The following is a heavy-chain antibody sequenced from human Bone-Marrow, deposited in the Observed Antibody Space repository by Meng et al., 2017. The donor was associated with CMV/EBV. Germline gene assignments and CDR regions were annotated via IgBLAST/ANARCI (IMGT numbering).Heavy chain of an antibody. CDR2: IYYSGTT. V-gene: IGHV4-39*07. CDR3: AREGYREYQLLNLDY. Sequence: SETLSLTCTVSGGSISSSSYYWGWIRQPPGKGLEWIGRIYYSGTTYYNPSLKSRVTISVDTSKNQFSLKLSSVTAADTAVYYCAREGYREYQLLNLDYWGQGTLVTVSS. D-gene: IGHD2-2*01. CDR1: GGSISSSSYY. J-gene: IGHJ4*02.